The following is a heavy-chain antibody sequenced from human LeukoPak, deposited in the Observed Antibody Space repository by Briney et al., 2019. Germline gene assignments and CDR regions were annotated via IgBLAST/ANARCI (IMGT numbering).Heavy chain of an antibody. CDR3: AVGGYYYDSSGYYNDAFDI. V-gene: IGHV4-38-2*02. CDR2: IYHSGTT. D-gene: IGHD3-22*01. CDR1: GFSVSSAYY. J-gene: IGHJ3*02. Sequence: SETLSLTCTVSGFSVSSAYYWGWIRQPPGKGLEWIGTIYHSGTTYYNPSLKSRVIISVDTSKNQFSLNLNSVTAADTAVYYCAVGGYYYDSSGYYNDAFDIWGQGTMVTVSS.